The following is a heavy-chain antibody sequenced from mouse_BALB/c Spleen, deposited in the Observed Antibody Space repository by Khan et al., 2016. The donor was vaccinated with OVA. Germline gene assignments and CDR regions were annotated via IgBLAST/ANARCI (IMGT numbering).Heavy chain of an antibody. CDR2: ISGDSNTI. V-gene: IGHV5-17*02. Sequence: EVQLVESGGGLVQPGGSRKLSCAASGFTFSSYGMHWVRQAPEQGLEWVAYISGDSNTIYYADTVKGRFTISRDNSNNTLFLRMTSLMSEDTAMYYCATSYFYGNYFDYWGPGTTLTVSS. CDR1: GFTFSSYG. D-gene: IGHD1-1*01. J-gene: IGHJ2*01. CDR3: ATSYFYGNYFDY.